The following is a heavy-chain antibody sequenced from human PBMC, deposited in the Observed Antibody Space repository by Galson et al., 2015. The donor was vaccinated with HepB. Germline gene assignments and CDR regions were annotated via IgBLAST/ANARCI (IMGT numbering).Heavy chain of an antibody. J-gene: IGHJ4*02. CDR3: ARDRPYGDYPFDY. D-gene: IGHD4-17*01. V-gene: IGHV1-2*02. CDR1: GYTFTGYY. Sequence: SVKVSCKASGYTFTGYYMHWVRQAPGQGLEWMGWINPNSGGTNYAQKFQGRVTMTRDTSISTAYMELSRLRSDDTAVYYCARDRPYGDYPFDYWGQGTLVTVSS. CDR2: INPNSGGT.